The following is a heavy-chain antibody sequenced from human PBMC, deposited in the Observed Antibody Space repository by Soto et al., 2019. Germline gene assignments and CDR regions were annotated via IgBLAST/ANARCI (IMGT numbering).Heavy chain of an antibody. Sequence: QVQLVQSGGEVKKPGASVKVSCKTSGYSFTTYGISWVRQAPGQGLEWMGCISAYNGNTNYAQKLQDRVTMTTDTSTSTAYMELRSLRSDDTAVYYCAREGPAPYYYYGMDVWGQGSTVTVSS. V-gene: IGHV1-18*01. CDR1: GYSFTTYG. J-gene: IGHJ6*02. CDR3: AREGPAPYYYYGMDV. CDR2: ISAYNGNT.